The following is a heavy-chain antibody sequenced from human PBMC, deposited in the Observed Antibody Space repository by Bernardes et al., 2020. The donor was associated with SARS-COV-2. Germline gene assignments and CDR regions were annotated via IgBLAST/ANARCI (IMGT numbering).Heavy chain of an antibody. CDR3: AKGRSRSSKYPYDH. J-gene: IGHJ4*02. CDR1: GFTLSTYG. V-gene: IGHV3-23*01. CDR2: SGVRGTT. D-gene: IGHD6-19*01. Sequence: GSLRLSCAGSGFTLSTYGMIWVRQAPGRGLEWVSGSGVRGTTTYTDAVRGRFAISRDDSKNTLFLQMNNLRAEDTAIYYCAKGRSRSSKYPYDHWGQGTLVTVSS.